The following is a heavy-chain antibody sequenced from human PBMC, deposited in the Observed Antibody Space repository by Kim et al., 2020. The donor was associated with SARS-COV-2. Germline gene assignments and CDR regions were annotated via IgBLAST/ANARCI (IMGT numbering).Heavy chain of an antibody. V-gene: IGHV5-51*01. CDR1: GYSLSSYW. CDR2: IYPGDSDT. D-gene: IGHD1-26*01. CDR3: ARNLYSGSYYRYYYGMDV. J-gene: IGHJ6*02. Sequence: GESLKISCKGSGYSLSSYWIGWVRQMPGKGLEWMGIIYPGDSDTRYSPSFQGQVTISADNSISTAYLQWSSLKASDTAMYYCARNLYSGSYYRYYYGMDVWGQGTTVTVSS.